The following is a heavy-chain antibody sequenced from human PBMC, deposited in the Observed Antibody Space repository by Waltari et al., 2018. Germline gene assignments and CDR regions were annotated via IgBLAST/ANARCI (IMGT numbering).Heavy chain of an antibody. D-gene: IGHD3-3*01. J-gene: IGHJ4*02. CDR3: ARTPWSGPFDY. Sequence: QVQLQQWGAGLLKPSETLSLTCAVYGGSFSGYYWSWIRQPPGKGLEWIGEINHSGSTNYNPSLKSRVTISVDTSKNQFSLKLSSVTAADTAVYYCARTPWSGPFDYWGQGTLVTVSS. V-gene: IGHV4-34*01. CDR2: INHSGST. CDR1: GGSFSGYY.